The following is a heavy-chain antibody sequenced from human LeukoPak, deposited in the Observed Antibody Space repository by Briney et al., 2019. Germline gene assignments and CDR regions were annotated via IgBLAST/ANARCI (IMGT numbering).Heavy chain of an antibody. V-gene: IGHV3-11*01. CDR1: GFPFSDCY. CDR3: ARARDAHNWLEGY. Sequence: GGSLRLSCAASGFPFSDCYMNWIRQAPGKGLEWVSYISSSSSFISYADSVKGRFTISRDNAKNSLYLQMNSLRPEDTAVYYCARARDAHNWLEGYWGQGTLVTVSS. D-gene: IGHD5-24*01. CDR2: ISSSSSFI. J-gene: IGHJ4*02.